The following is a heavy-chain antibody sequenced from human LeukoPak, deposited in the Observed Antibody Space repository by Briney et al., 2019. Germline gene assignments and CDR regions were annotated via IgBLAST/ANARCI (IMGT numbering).Heavy chain of an antibody. D-gene: IGHD3-22*01. J-gene: IGHJ3*02. CDR3: AREPSNYYDSKAHAFDI. CDR1: GGSISSYY. V-gene: IGHV4-59*01. Sequence: PSETLSLTCTVSGGSISSYYWSWIRQPPGKGLEWIGYIYYSGSTNYNPSLKSRVTISVDTSKNQFSLKLSSVTAADTAVYYCAREPSNYYDSKAHAFDIWGQGTMVTVSS. CDR2: IYYSGST.